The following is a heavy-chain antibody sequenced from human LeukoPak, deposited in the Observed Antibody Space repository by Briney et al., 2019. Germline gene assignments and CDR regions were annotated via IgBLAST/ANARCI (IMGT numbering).Heavy chain of an antibody. D-gene: IGHD2-2*01. CDR1: GYTFTGYY. V-gene: IGHV1-2*02. CDR2: INPNSGGT. CDR3: ARVSYCSSTSCYDHDAFDI. Sequence: GASVKVSCKASGYTFTGYYMHWVRQAPGQGLEWMGWINPNSGGTNYAQKFQGRVTMTRDTSISTAYMELSRLRSDDTAVYYCARVSYCSSTSCYDHDAFDIWGQGTMVTVSS. J-gene: IGHJ3*02.